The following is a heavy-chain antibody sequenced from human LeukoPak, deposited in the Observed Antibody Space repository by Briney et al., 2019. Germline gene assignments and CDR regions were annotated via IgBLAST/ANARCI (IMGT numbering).Heavy chain of an antibody. D-gene: IGHD3-10*01. CDR1: GFTFSDYY. V-gene: IGHV3-11*06. J-gene: IGHJ3*02. CDR3: ARDLITMVRGAFDI. CDR2: ISSSSSYT. Sequence: PGGTLRLSCAASGFTFSDYYMSWLRQAPGKGLEWVSYISSSSSYTNYADSVKGRFTISRDNAKNSLYLQMNSLRAEDTAVYYCARDLITMVRGAFDIWGQGTMVTVSS.